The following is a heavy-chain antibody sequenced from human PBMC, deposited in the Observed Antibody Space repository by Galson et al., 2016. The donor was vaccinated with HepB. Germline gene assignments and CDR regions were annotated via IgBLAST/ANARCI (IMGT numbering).Heavy chain of an antibody. CDR3: ARGVVVLGAYNWFDP. V-gene: IGHV4-39*06. J-gene: IGHJ5*02. Sequence: ETLSLTCTVSGDSISTSAWYWGWIRQPPGKGLEWIGSVYSGGSTYYNASVESRVSISVDTSKNQFALKLTSVTAADTAVYYCARGVVVLGAYNWFDPWGQGTLVTVSS. CDR2: VYSGGST. CDR1: GDSISTSAWY. D-gene: IGHD2-21*01.